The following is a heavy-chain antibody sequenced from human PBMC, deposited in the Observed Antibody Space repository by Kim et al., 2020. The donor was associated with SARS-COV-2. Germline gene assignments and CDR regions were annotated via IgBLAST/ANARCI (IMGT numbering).Heavy chain of an antibody. CDR3: AREGAGSGIYLGLDY. J-gene: IGHJ4*02. Sequence: GGSLRLSCAASGFTFSSYGMHWVRQAPGKGLEWVPLIWYDGSNKYYADSVKGRFTISRDNSKNTLYLQMNSLRAEDTAVFYCAREGAGSGIYLGLDYWGQGTLVTVSS. V-gene: IGHV3-33*01. CDR2: IWYDGSNK. CDR1: GFTFSSYG. D-gene: IGHD1-26*01.